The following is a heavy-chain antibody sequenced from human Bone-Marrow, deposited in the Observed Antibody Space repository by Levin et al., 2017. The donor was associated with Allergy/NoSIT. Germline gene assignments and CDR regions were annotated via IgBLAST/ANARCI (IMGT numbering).Heavy chain of an antibody. J-gene: IGHJ6*02. CDR3: ARGGRAVTTPGYYYGMDV. D-gene: IGHD4-17*01. CDR2: IGTAGDT. Sequence: GESLKISCAASGFTFSSYDMHWVRQATGKGLEWVSAIGTAGDTYYPGSVKGRFTISRENAKNSLYLQMNSLRAGDTAVYYCARGGRAVTTPGYYYGMDVWGQGTTVTVSS. CDR1: GFTFSSYD. V-gene: IGHV3-13*01.